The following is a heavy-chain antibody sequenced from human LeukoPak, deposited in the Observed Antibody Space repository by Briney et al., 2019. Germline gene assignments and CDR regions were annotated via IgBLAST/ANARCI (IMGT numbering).Heavy chain of an antibody. CDR1: GGTFSSYA. V-gene: IGHV1-69*13. D-gene: IGHD5-18*01. Sequence: SVKVSCKASGGTFSSYAISWVRQAPGQGLEWMGGIIPIFGTANYAQKFQGRVTITADESTSTAYLELSSLRSEDTAVYYCARGEMENTAMVTFFDYWGQGTLVTVSS. CDR3: ARGEMENTAMVTFFDY. CDR2: IIPIFGTA. J-gene: IGHJ4*02.